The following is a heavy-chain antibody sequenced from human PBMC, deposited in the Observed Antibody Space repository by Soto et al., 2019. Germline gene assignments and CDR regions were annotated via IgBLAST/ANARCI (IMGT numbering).Heavy chain of an antibody. CDR1: GFSLSTSGVG. CDR2: IYWDDDE. D-gene: IGHD3-16*02. J-gene: IGHJ3*02. V-gene: IGHV2-5*02. Sequence: QITLKESGPTLVKPTQTLTLTCTFSGFSLSTSGVGVGWIRQPPGKALEGLALIYWDDDERYSPSLKSRLTITKDTSNTQVVLTVSHMDPVDTATYYCAHGYDYVWGCYRYALVIWGEGTMVTVSS. CDR3: AHGYDYVWGCYRYALVI.